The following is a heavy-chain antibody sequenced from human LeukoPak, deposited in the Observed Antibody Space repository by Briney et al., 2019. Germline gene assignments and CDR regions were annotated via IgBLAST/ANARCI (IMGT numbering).Heavy chain of an antibody. CDR2: IRYDGSNK. Sequence: GGSLRLSCAASGFTFSSYGMHWVRQAPGKGLEWVAFIRYDGSNKYYADSVKGRFTISRDNSKNTLYLQMNSLRAEDTAVYYCAKGYYYDSSGYSYFDYWGQGTLVTVSS. D-gene: IGHD3-22*01. J-gene: IGHJ4*02. V-gene: IGHV3-30*02. CDR1: GFTFSSYG. CDR3: AKGYYYDSSGYSYFDY.